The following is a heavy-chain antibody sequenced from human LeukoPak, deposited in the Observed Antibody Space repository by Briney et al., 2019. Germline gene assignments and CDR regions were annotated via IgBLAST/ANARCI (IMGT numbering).Heavy chain of an antibody. CDR1: GGSLSGYS. J-gene: IGHJ5*02. V-gene: IGHV4-34*01. D-gene: IGHD3-16*01. Sequence: PSETLSLTCAVYGGSLSGYSWGWIRQPPGKGLEWMGESNHRGSTNYTPSLKSRVTMSVDTSKNQFSLKLSSVTATDTAVYYCARDRIMITFGGVRWFDPWGQGTLVTVSS. CDR2: SNHRGST. CDR3: ARDRIMITFGGVRWFDP.